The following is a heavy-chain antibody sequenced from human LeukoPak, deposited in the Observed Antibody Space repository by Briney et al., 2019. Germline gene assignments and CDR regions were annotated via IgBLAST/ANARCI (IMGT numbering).Heavy chain of an antibody. J-gene: IGHJ4*02. D-gene: IGHD3-10*01. Sequence: GESLQISCKASGYSFIDYWIGWVRRTPAKGLEWMAIIYSPSFQGQVTISADKSISTTYLQWSSLKASDTAMYYCARSTSGSFDSWGQGTPVTVSS. V-gene: IGHV5-51*01. CDR3: ARSTSGSFDS. CDR1: GYSFIDYW. CDR2: IY.